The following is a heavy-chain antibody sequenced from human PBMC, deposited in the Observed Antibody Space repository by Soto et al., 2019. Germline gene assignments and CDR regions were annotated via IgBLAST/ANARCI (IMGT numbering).Heavy chain of an antibody. CDR1: GYTFTGYY. CDR2: ISAYNGNT. CDR3: ARGGPPIAVVWFDP. D-gene: IGHD6-19*01. Sequence: ASVKVSCKASGYTFTGYYMHWVRQAPGQGLEWMGWISAYNGNTNYAQKLQGRVTMTTDTSTSTAYMELRSLRSDDTAVYYCARGGPPIAVVWFDPWGQGTLVTVSS. J-gene: IGHJ5*02. V-gene: IGHV1-18*04.